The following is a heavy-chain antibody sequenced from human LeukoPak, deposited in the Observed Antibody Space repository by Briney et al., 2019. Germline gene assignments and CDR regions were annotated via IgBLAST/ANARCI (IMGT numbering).Heavy chain of an antibody. J-gene: IGHJ3*02. V-gene: IGHV5-51*01. CDR2: IYPGDSNT. CDR1: GYSFTSYW. D-gene: IGHD3-10*01. Sequence: GESLKISCKGSGYSFTSYWIGWVRQMPGKGLEWMGIIYPGDSNTKYSPSFQGQVTFSADKSITTAYLQWSSLKASDTAMYYCARPTGDMVRGVPGGDNAFDIWGQGTMVTVSS. CDR3: ARPTGDMVRGVPGGDNAFDI.